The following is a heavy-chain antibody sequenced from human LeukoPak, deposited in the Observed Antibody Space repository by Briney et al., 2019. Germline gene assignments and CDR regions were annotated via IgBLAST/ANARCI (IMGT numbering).Heavy chain of an antibody. V-gene: IGHV3-21*01. CDR1: GFTFSYYS. Sequence: GGSLRLSCAASGFTFSYYSMNWVRQAPGRGLEWVSCISSSSSLIFYSDSVRGRFTISRDNAKNLLYLHMNSLRVEDTAVYYCARVNRGDYSSSPVPYYNYYMNVWGKGTTVTVSS. D-gene: IGHD6-13*01. J-gene: IGHJ6*03. CDR3: ARVNRGDYSSSPVPYYNYYMNV. CDR2: ISSSSSLI.